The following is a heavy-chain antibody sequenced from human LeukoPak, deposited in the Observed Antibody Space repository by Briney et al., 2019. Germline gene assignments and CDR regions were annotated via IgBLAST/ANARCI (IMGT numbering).Heavy chain of an antibody. D-gene: IGHD3-10*01. V-gene: IGHV3-23*01. Sequence: GGSLRLSCAASGFTFSSYAMSWVRQAPGKGLEWVSAISGSGGSTYYADSVKGRFTISRDNSKNTLYLQMNSLRAEDTAVYYCAKAQAAGSLPKHLDYWGQGTLVTVSS. CDR3: AKAQAAGSLPKHLDY. CDR2: ISGSGGST. J-gene: IGHJ4*02. CDR1: GFTFSSYA.